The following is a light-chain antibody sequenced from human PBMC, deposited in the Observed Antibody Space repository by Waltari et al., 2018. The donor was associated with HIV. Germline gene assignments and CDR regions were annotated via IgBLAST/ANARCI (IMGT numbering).Light chain of an antibody. CDR2: GAS. CDR1: QSLTAN. V-gene: IGKV3-15*01. Sequence: LTQSPATLSVSVGERVTLSCRASQSLTANLAWYQQRPGQAPRLRIYGASSRATGIPARFSGGGSGTDYTLTISTVQSEDSAVYYCQQNIHWPPYTFGQGTKL. CDR3: QQNIHWPPYT. J-gene: IGKJ2*01.